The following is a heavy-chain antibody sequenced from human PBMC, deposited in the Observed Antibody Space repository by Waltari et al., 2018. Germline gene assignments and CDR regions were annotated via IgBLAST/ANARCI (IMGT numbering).Heavy chain of an antibody. V-gene: IGHV4-61*02. CDR2: IDTSGST. J-gene: IGHJ6*02. Sequence: QVQLQESGPGLVKPSQTLSLTCTVSGGSISSGSYYWSWIRQPAGTGLEWIGRIDTSGSTNYNPSLKSRVTISVDTSKNQFSLKLSSVTAADTAVYYCARETSNCSSTSCYYYGMDVWGQGTTVTVSS. D-gene: IGHD2-2*01. CDR3: ARETSNCSSTSCYYYGMDV. CDR1: GGSISSGSYY.